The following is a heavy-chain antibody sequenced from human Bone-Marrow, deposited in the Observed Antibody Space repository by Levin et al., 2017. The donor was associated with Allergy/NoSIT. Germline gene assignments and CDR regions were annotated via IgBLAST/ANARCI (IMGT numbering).Heavy chain of an antibody. CDR1: GFTFSSYA. Sequence: GGSLRLSCAASGFTFSSYAMHWVRQAPGKGLEWVAVISYDGSNKYYADSVKGRFTISRDNSKNTLYLQMNSLRAEDTAVYYCAREFSWDSGVPRNWFDPWGQGTLVTVSS. V-gene: IGHV3-30*04. D-gene: IGHD2-21*01. J-gene: IGHJ5*02. CDR3: AREFSWDSGVPRNWFDP. CDR2: ISYDGSNK.